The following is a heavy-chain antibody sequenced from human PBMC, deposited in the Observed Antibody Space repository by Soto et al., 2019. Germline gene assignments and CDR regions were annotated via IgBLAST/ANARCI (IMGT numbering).Heavy chain of an antibody. V-gene: IGHV3-23*01. D-gene: IGHD6-13*01. CDR3: AKAPQIRSLSRDWFDP. Sequence: GESLKISCAASGFTFSNYVMTWVRQAPGKGLEWVSGISGSGGSTYFADSVEGRFTISRDNSNNTLYLQMNSLRAEDTAIYYCAKAPQIRSLSRDWFDPWGQGTLVTVPS. CDR1: GFTFSNYV. CDR2: ISGSGGST. J-gene: IGHJ5*02.